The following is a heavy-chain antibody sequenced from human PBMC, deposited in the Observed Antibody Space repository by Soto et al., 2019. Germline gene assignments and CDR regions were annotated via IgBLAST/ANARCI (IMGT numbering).Heavy chain of an antibody. J-gene: IGHJ4*02. D-gene: IGHD2-2*01. CDR1: GGSISSSSYY. CDR2: IYYSGST. Sequence: QLQLQESGPGLVKPSETLSLTCTVSGGSISSSSYYWGWIRQPPGKGLEWIGSIYYSGSTYYNPSLKSRVTISVDTSKNQFSLKLSSVTAADTAVHYCARHAYCSSTSCYPFFDYWGQGTLVTVSS. CDR3: ARHAYCSSTSCYPFFDY. V-gene: IGHV4-39*01.